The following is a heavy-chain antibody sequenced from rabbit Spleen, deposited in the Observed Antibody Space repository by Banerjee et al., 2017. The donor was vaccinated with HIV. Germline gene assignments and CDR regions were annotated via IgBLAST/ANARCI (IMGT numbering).Heavy chain of an antibody. CDR1: GFSFSSNYY. Sequence: QEQLVESGGGLVQPEGSLTLTCKASGFSFSSNYYMCWVRQAPGKGPEWIACIYGGGSGSTAYASWAKGRFTISKTSSTTVTLQMTSLTAADTATYFCARDTGTSFSTYGMDLWGQGTLVTVS. V-gene: IGHV1S45*01. J-gene: IGHJ6*01. CDR2: IYGGGSGST. D-gene: IGHD8-1*01. CDR3: ARDTGTSFSTYGMDL.